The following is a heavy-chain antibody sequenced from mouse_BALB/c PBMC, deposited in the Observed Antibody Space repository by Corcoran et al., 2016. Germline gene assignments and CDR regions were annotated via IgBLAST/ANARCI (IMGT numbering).Heavy chain of an antibody. V-gene: IGHV3-6*02. Sequence: DVQLQESGPGLVKPSQSLSLTCSVTGYSITSGYYWNWIRQFPGNKLEWMGYISYDGSNNYNPSLKNRISITRDTSKNQFFLKLNSVTTEDTATYYCARGDYGYFVLDYWGQGNTLPVSP. J-gene: IGHJ2*01. CDR2: ISYDGSN. CDR3: ARGDYGYFVLDY. CDR1: GYSITSGYY. D-gene: IGHD2-2*01.